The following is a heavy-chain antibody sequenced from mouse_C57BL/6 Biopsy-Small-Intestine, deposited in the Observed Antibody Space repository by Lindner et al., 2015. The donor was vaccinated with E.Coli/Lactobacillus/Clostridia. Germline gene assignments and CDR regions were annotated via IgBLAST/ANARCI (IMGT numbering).Heavy chain of an antibody. V-gene: IGHV1-18*01. CDR3: ARGGYSGFDQNDY. J-gene: IGHJ4*01. CDR1: GYSFTGYY. D-gene: IGHD2-12*01. Sequence: SVKVSCKASGYSFTGYYMHWVRQAPGQGLEWMGQINPNSGVTNFAQTFQGRVTMTRDTSISTAYMELFRLKSDDTAIYYCARGGYSGFDQNDYWGQGTLVTVSS. CDR2: INPNSGVT.